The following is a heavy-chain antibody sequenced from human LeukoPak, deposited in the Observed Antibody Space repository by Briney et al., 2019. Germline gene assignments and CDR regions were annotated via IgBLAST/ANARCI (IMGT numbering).Heavy chain of an antibody. Sequence: PSETLSFTCIVSGASINSDYWSWIRQPPGKGLEWIGYIYYSGSTNYNPSLKSRVTISVDTSKKQLSLKLSSVTAADTAVYYCAREVPRTATAGTEAFDIWGQGTLVTVSS. CDR2: IYYSGST. CDR1: GASINSDY. D-gene: IGHD6-13*01. J-gene: IGHJ3*02. V-gene: IGHV4-59*01. CDR3: AREVPRTATAGTEAFDI.